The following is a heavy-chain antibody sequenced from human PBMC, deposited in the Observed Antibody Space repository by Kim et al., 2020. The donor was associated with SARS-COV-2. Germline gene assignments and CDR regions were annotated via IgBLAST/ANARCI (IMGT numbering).Heavy chain of an antibody. J-gene: IGHJ3*02. CDR3: ARLYDFWSGKGAFDI. Sequence: PSLKSRVTISVDTSKNQFSLKLSSVTAADTAVYYCARLYDFWSGKGAFDIWGQGTMVTVSS. D-gene: IGHD3-3*01. V-gene: IGHV4-59*08.